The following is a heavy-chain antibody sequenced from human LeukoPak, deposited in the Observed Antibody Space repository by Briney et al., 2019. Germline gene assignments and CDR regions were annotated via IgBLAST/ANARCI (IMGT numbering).Heavy chain of an antibody. CDR1: GYSFTSYW. J-gene: IGHJ6*02. CDR2: IYPGDSDT. V-gene: IGHV5-51*01. D-gene: IGHD6-13*01. Sequence: GESLKISCQGSGYSFTSYWIGWVRQMPGKGLEWMGIIYPGDSDTRYSPSFQGQVTISADKSISTAYLQWSSLKASDTAMYYCARTRIIAAAGTARDYYYYYGMDVWGQGTTVTVSS. CDR3: ARTRIIAAAGTARDYYYYYGMDV.